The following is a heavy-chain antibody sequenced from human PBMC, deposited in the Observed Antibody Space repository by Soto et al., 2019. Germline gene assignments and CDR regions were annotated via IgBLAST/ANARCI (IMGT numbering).Heavy chain of an antibody. V-gene: IGHV3-53*04. CDR3: ARDRSIAAAGSRGAFDI. D-gene: IGHD6-13*01. CDR2: IYSGGST. J-gene: IGHJ3*02. Sequence: PGGSLRLSCAASGSTVSSNYMSWVRQAPGKGLEWVSVIYSGGSTYYADSVKGRFTISRHNSKNTLYLQMNSLRAEDTAVYYCARDRSIAAAGSRGAFDIWGQGTMVTVSS. CDR1: GSTVSSNY.